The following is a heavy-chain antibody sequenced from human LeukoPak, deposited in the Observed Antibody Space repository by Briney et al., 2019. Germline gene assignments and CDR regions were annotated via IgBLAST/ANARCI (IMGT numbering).Heavy chain of an antibody. Sequence: SEALPLTCTVSGGSIRSYYWSWIRQPPGKGLEWIGDIFYSGYTNYNPSLKSRVSISVDTSKNQFSLRLSSVTAADTAVYYCAREPMVRGVYPVLYMDVWGKGTTITVSS. J-gene: IGHJ6*03. CDR2: IFYSGYT. CDR3: AREPMVRGVYPVLYMDV. D-gene: IGHD3-10*01. CDR1: GGSIRSYY. V-gene: IGHV4-59*01.